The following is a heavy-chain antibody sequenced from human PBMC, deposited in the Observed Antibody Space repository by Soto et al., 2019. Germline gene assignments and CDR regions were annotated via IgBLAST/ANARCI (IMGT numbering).Heavy chain of an antibody. J-gene: IGHJ6*02. Sequence: EVQLLESGGGLVQPGGSLRLSCAASGFTFSSYAMSWVRQAPGKGLEWVSAISGSGGSTYYADSVKGRFTISRDNSKNTLYLQMNSLRAEDTAVYYCAKDRFNSADHVNYYYGMDVWGQGTTVTVSS. D-gene: IGHD6-13*01. CDR3: AKDRFNSADHVNYYYGMDV. CDR1: GFTFSSYA. CDR2: ISGSGGST. V-gene: IGHV3-23*01.